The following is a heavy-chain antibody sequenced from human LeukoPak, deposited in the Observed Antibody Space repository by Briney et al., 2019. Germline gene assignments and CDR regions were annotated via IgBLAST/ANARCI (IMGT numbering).Heavy chain of an antibody. D-gene: IGHD3-9*01. Sequence: WGSLRLSCAASGFTFSDYYMSWIRQAPGKGLEWVSYISSSSSYTNYADSVKGRFTISRDNAKNSLYLQMNSLRAEDTAVYYCARGGKGDILTGHFDYWGQGTLVTVSS. CDR3: ARGGKGDILTGHFDY. CDR1: GFTFSDYY. V-gene: IGHV3-11*06. CDR2: ISSSSSYT. J-gene: IGHJ4*02.